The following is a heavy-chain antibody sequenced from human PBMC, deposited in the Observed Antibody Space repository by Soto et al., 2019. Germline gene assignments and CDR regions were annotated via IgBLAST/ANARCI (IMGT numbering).Heavy chain of an antibody. V-gene: IGHV4-31*03. CDR2: IYYSGSS. Sequence: SETLSLTCSVSGDSISSSGYYWSWIRQRPGKGLEWVGNIYYSGSSYNNPSLKSRVTISVNTSKNQFSLNLRSVTAADTAVYYCARDSDYYSSGSFDYWGQGTLVTVSS. CDR3: ARDSDYYSSGSFDY. D-gene: IGHD3-10*01. CDR1: GDSISSSGYY. J-gene: IGHJ4*02.